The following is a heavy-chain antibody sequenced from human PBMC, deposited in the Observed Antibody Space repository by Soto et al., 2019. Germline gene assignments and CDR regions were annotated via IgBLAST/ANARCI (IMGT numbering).Heavy chain of an antibody. V-gene: IGHV4-39*01. J-gene: IGHJ5*02. CDR2: IYYRGDT. CDR1: GDSISVSGDSNNNHY. Sequence: SETLSLTCTVSGDSISVSGDSNNNHYWSWVRQPPGKGLEWSGSIYYRGDTYFNPSLGSRRSMSGDTSKNQFSLKLTSVTAADTAVYYCARLPTGYPNWFDPWGQGTLVTVSS. CDR3: ARLPTGYPNWFDP. D-gene: IGHD3-9*01.